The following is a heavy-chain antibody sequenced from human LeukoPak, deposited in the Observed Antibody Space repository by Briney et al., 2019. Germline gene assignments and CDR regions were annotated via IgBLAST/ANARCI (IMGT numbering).Heavy chain of an antibody. V-gene: IGHV4-31*03. CDR3: ARDARFSGTPPFGMDV. CDR2: IYYSGNT. J-gene: IGHJ6*02. Sequence: SETLSLTCSVSGGSISSGGYYWSWIRQHPGKGLGRIGYIYYSGNTYYNPSLKSRVIISVDTSKNQFSLKVNSVTAADTAVYYCARDARFSGTPPFGMDVWGQGTTVTVSS. CDR1: GGSISSGGYY. D-gene: IGHD6-25*01.